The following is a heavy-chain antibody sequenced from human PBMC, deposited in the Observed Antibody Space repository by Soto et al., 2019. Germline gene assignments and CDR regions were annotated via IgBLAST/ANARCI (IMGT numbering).Heavy chain of an antibody. Sequence: EVQLVESGGGLVKPGGSLRLSCAASGFTFSSYSMNWVRQAPGKGLEWVSSISSSSSYIYYADSVKGRFTISRDNAKNSLYLQMDSLRAEDTAVYYCARDYYYDSSGYYAGFEYWGQGTLVTVSS. D-gene: IGHD3-22*01. CDR3: ARDYYYDSSGYYAGFEY. CDR1: GFTFSSYS. J-gene: IGHJ4*02. V-gene: IGHV3-21*01. CDR2: ISSSSSYI.